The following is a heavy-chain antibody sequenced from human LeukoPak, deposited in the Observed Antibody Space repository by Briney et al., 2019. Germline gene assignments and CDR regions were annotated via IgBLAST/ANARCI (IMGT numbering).Heavy chain of an antibody. Sequence: PGGSLRLSCEASGFTVSSNYMSWVRQAPGKGLEWVSLIYSGGSTYYADSVKGRFTISSDNSKNTLYLQMNSLRAEDTAVYYCARAPERTWYSDLWGRGTLVTVSS. J-gene: IGHJ2*01. V-gene: IGHV3-66*01. CDR3: ARAPERTWYSDL. CDR2: IYSGGST. CDR1: GFTVSSNY. D-gene: IGHD1-1*01.